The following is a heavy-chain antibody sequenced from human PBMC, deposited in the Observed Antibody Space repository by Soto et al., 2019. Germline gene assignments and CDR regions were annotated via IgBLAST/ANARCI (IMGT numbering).Heavy chain of an antibody. J-gene: IGHJ6*02. Sequence: QVQLQESGPGLVRPSETLSLTCTVSGDAMSSNYWSWIRQPPGKGLEWIGHVYYAGATSYNPSLTRRVNISVGTSKHQFSLKLSSVTAADMAVYYCGXXXXDWGTYYYYSGMDVWGQGTTVPVSS. CDR1: GDAMSSNY. V-gene: IGHV4-59*01. D-gene: IGHD3-16*01. CDR2: VYYAGAT. CDR3: GXXXXDWGTYYYYSGMDV.